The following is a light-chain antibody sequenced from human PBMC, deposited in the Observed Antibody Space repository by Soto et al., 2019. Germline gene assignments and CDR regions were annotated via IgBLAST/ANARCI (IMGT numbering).Light chain of an antibody. Sequence: EIVMTQSPATLSVSPGEGATLSCRASQSVGSSLAWYQQKPGQAPRLLIYGAFTRVAGVPARFSGSGSGTEFTLTISSLQSDDFATYYCQQYNSYPWTFGQGTKVEIK. CDR1: QSVGSS. CDR3: QQYNSYPWT. V-gene: IGKV3-15*01. J-gene: IGKJ1*01. CDR2: GAF.